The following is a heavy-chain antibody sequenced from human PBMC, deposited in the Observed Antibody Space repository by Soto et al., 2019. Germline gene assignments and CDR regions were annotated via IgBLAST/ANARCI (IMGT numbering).Heavy chain of an antibody. Sequence: QVQLVQSGAEVKKPGASVKVSCKASGYTFTSYYMHWVRQAPGQGLEWMGIINPSGGSTSYAQKFQGRVNITRDTSTSTVYMELSSLRSEDTAVYYCARDLDSRPNSVVVVAETPAYWGQGTLVTVSS. D-gene: IGHD2-15*01. V-gene: IGHV1-46*01. CDR1: GYTFTSYY. CDR3: ARDLDSRPNSVVVVAETPAY. J-gene: IGHJ4*02. CDR2: INPSGGST.